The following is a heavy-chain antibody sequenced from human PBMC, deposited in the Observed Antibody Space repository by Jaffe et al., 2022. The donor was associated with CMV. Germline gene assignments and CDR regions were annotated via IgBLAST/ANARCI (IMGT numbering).Heavy chain of an antibody. CDR3: ARDLARGGWYSFGY. V-gene: IGHV4-59*01. J-gene: IGHJ4*02. CDR2: IYYSGST. D-gene: IGHD6-19*01. CDR1: GGSISSYY. Sequence: QVQLQESGPGLVKPSETLSLTCTVSGGSISSYYWSWIRQPPGKGLEWIGYIYYSGSTNYNPSLKSRVTISVDTSKNQFSLKLSSVTAADTAVYYCARDLARGGWYSFGYWGQGTLVTVSS.